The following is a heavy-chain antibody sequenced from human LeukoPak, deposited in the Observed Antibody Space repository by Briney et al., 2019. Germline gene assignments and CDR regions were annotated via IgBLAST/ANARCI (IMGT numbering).Heavy chain of an antibody. CDR3: ARAHWSGFGVDV. CDR1: GFTFSSYA. J-gene: IGHJ6*02. D-gene: IGHD3-3*01. CDR2: VYSSGST. Sequence: GSLRLSCAASGFTFSSYAMSWVRQAPGKGLEWIGYVYSSGSTNYNASLWSRVTISEDTSKKQFSLTLTSVTAADTAVYYCARAHWSGFGVDVWGPGTTVTVSS. V-gene: IGHV4-4*08.